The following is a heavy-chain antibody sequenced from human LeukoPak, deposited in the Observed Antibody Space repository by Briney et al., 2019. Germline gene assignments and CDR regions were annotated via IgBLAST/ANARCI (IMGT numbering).Heavy chain of an antibody. J-gene: IGHJ4*02. V-gene: IGHV4-61*09. Sequence: PSETLSLTCTVSGGSISSGSYCWSWIRQPAGKGLEWIGHIHTSGNTNYNSSLKSRVTISVDTSKNQFSLKLSSVTAADTAVYYCARGGYSGKDYNNWGQGTLVTVSS. CDR3: ARGGYSGKDYNN. CDR1: GGSISSGSYC. D-gene: IGHD5-12*01. CDR2: IHTSGNT.